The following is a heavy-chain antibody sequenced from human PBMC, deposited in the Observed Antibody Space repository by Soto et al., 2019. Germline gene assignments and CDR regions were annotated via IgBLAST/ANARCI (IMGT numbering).Heavy chain of an antibody. J-gene: IGHJ4*02. CDR2: IYYSGST. D-gene: IGHD4-4*01. V-gene: IGHV4-39*01. CDR1: GGSISSSCYY. Sequence: PSETLSLTCTVSGGSISSSCYYWGWIRQPPGKGLEWIGSIYYSGSTYYNPSLKSRVTISVDTSKNQFSLKLSSVTAADTAVYYCARHGLHPTFDYWGQGTLVTVSS. CDR3: ARHGLHPTFDY.